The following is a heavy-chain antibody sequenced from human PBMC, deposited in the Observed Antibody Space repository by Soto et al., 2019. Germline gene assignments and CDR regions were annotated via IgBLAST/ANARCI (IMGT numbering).Heavy chain of an antibody. Sequence: GGSLRLSCAASGFTVSSNYMSWVRQAPGKGLEWVSVIYSGGSTYYADSVKGRFTISRDNSKNTLYLQMNSLRAEDTAVYYCARDRQTFYYGMDVWGQGTTVTVSS. J-gene: IGHJ6*02. CDR2: IYSGGST. CDR1: GFTVSSNY. V-gene: IGHV3-53*01. CDR3: ARDRQTFYYGMDV.